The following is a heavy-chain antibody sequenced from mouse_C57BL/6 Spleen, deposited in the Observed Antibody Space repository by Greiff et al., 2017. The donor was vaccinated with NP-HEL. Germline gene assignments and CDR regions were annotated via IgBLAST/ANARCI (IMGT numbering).Heavy chain of an antibody. D-gene: IGHD1-1*01. CDR3: TDYYYGSRGFAY. CDR1: GFNIKDDY. J-gene: IGHJ3*01. CDR2: IDPENGDT. V-gene: IGHV14-4*01. Sequence: EVQLQQSGAELVRPGASVKLSCTASGFNIKDDYMHWVKQRPEQGLEWIGWIDPENGDTEYASKFQGKATITADTSSNTAYLQLSSLTSEDTAVYYCTDYYYGSRGFAYWGQGTLVTVSA.